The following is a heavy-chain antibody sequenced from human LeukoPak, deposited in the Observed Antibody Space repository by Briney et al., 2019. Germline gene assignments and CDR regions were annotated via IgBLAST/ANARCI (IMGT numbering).Heavy chain of an antibody. CDR3: ASQKENFYDSSGNK. Sequence: PGGSLRLSCAASGFTFSSSAMSWVRQAPGKGLEWVSAISGNGGNTYYADSVKGRFTISRDNSKNTLYMQMNSLGAEGTAVYFCASQKENFYDSSGNKWGQGTLVTVSS. V-gene: IGHV3-23*01. D-gene: IGHD3-22*01. CDR2: ISGNGGNT. J-gene: IGHJ4*02. CDR1: GFTFSSSA.